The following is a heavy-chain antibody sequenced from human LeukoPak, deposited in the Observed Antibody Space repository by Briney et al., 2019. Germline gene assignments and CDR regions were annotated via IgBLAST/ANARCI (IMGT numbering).Heavy chain of an antibody. CDR1: GGSVSSGSYY. CDR3: ARDPRGRTNAFDI. D-gene: IGHD3-10*01. Sequence: PSETLSLTCTVSGGSVSSGSYYWSWIRHPPGKGLEWIGYIYYSGSTNYNPSLKSRVTISVDTSKNQFSLKLSSVTAADTAVYYCARDPRGRTNAFDIWGQGTMVTVSS. J-gene: IGHJ3*02. V-gene: IGHV4-61*01. CDR2: IYYSGST.